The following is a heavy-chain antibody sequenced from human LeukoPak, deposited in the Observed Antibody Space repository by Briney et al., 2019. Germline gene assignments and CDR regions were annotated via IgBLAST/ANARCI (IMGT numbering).Heavy chain of an antibody. D-gene: IGHD5-18*01. CDR2: IIPIFGTA. CDR3: ARAVSRGYSYGYDAFDI. CDR1: GGTFSSSG. Sequence: GASVKVSCKASGGTFSSSGISWVRQAPGQGLEWMGGIIPIFGTANYAQKLQGRVTITADESTSTAYMELSSLRSEDTAVYYCARAVSRGYSYGYDAFDIWGQGTMVTVSS. J-gene: IGHJ3*02. V-gene: IGHV1-69*13.